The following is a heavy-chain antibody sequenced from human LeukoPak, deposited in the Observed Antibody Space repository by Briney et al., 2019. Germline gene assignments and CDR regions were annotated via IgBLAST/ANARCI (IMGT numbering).Heavy chain of an antibody. J-gene: IGHJ5*02. Sequence: PSETLSLTCTVSGASMITYYWTWIRQPAAKGLEWIGRVSASGGTFYNPSLKSRVPMSLDTSKSQFSLKLRSVTAADTAVYYCARQWHCSGTNCYADNWFDPWGPGTLVTVSS. V-gene: IGHV4-4*07. D-gene: IGHD2-2*01. CDR1: GASMITYY. CDR3: ARQWHCSGTNCYADNWFDP. CDR2: VSASGGT.